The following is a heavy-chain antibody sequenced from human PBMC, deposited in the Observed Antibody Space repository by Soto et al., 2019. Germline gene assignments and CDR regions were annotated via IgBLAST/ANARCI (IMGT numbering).Heavy chain of an antibody. D-gene: IGHD4-4*01. Sequence: DVQLLESGGGLEQPGGSLRLSCAASGFTFNAYAMPWVRQAPGKGLEWVSAIGGSGGNRYYAGSVRGGFTISRDNSKDTVDLQMNSLRVEDTAVYYCVRVASDYINSVDHWGQGILVSVSS. V-gene: IGHV3-23*01. CDR2: IGGSGGNR. J-gene: IGHJ4*02. CDR1: GFTFNAYA. CDR3: VRVASDYINSVDH.